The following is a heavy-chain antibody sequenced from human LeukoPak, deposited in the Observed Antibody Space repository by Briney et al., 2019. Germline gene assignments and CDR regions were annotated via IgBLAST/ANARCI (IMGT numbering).Heavy chain of an antibody. CDR1: GGSFSGYY. V-gene: IGHV4-34*01. CDR3: ATAPSGWLPFDY. CDR2: INHSGST. J-gene: IGHJ4*02. D-gene: IGHD6-19*01. Sequence: PSETLSLTCAVYGGSFSGYYWGWIRQPPGKGLEWIGEINHSGSTNYNPSLKSRVTISVDTSKNQFSLKLSSVTAADTAVYYCATAPSGWLPFDYWGQGTLVTVSS.